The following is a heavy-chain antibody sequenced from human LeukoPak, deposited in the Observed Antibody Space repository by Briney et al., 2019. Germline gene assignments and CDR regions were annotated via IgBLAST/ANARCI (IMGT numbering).Heavy chain of an antibody. V-gene: IGHV3-48*01. CDR3: ARDRNTDFWSGYYTNYFDY. D-gene: IGHD3-3*01. CDR1: GFTLSSYS. J-gene: IGHJ4*02. CDR2: ISSSSSAI. Sequence: PGGSLRLSCAASGFTLSSYSMNWVRQAPGKGLEWVSYISSSSSAIYYADSVKGRFTISRDNAKNSLYLQMNSLRAEDTAVYYCARDRNTDFWSGYYTNYFDYWGQGTLVTVSS.